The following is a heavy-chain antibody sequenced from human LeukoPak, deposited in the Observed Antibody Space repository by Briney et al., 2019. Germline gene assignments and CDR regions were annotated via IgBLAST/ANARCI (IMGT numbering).Heavy chain of an antibody. V-gene: IGHV3-23*01. CDR2: ISGSGGST. CDR3: ARGGGEEFGEYDVFDY. CDR1: GFTFSSYA. J-gene: IGHJ4*02. D-gene: IGHD3-10*01. Sequence: GGSLRLSCAASGFTFSSYAMSWVRQAPGKGLEWVSAISGSGGSTYYADSVKGRFTISRDNSKNTLYLQMNSLRAEDTAVYYCARGGGEEFGEYDVFDYWGQGTLVTVSS.